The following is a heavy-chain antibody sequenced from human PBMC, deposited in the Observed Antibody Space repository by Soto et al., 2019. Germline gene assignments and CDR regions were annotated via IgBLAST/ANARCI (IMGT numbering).Heavy chain of an antibody. Sequence: SETLSLTCTVSGGSISGYYWSWIRQSPEKGLEYIGYISYSGSTNYNPSLKSRVTISVDTSKNQFSLKLSSVTAADTAVYYCATQEVGGSYVYTFDPWGQGTLVTVPQ. D-gene: IGHD1-26*01. J-gene: IGHJ5*02. CDR2: ISYSGST. CDR1: GGSISGYY. V-gene: IGHV4-59*08. CDR3: ATQEVGGSYVYTFDP.